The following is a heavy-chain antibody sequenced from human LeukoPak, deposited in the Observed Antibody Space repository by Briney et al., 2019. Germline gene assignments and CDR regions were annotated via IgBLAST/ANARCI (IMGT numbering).Heavy chain of an antibody. CDR1: GGPISSGSYY. D-gene: IGHD3-22*01. Sequence: SETLSLTCTVSGGPISSGSYYWSWIRQPAGKGLEWIGRIYTSGSTNYNPSLKSRVTISVDTSKDQFSLKLSSVTAADTAVYYCARDRYYYDSSGYQALLDYWGQGTLVTVSS. CDR2: IYTSGST. V-gene: IGHV4-61*02. J-gene: IGHJ4*02. CDR3: ARDRYYYDSSGYQALLDY.